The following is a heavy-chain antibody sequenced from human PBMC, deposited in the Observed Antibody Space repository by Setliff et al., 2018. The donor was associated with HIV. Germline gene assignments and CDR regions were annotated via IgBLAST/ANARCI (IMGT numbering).Heavy chain of an antibody. CDR1: DDSISSGLYY. J-gene: IGHJ3*02. V-gene: IGHV4-61*09. CDR3: ARGTTQLVPTATRASFDT. Sequence: ASETLSLTCNVSDDSISSGLYYWSWIRQPAGKGLEWIGHIYTSGSTQYSPSLRSRLTLSVDTSKNEFSLKLNSVTAADTAIYFCARGTTQLVPTATRASFDTWGQGTLVTVSS. CDR2: IYTSGST. D-gene: IGHD2-15*01.